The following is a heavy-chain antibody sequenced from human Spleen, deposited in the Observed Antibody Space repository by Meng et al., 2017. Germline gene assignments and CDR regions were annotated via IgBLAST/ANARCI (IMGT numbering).Heavy chain of an antibody. V-gene: IGHV4-4*02. Sequence: QVQLQKSGPGQGKPSGTLSLTCTVSGVSITNNNWWNWVRQPPGKGLEWIGEVYHDGSTDYNPSLKSRVTISVDRSNNQFSLRLTSVTAADTAIYYCARGYRSKWWYFDYWGHGTLVTVSS. J-gene: IGHJ4*01. CDR3: ARGYRSKWWYFDY. CDR2: VYHDGST. D-gene: IGHD2-15*01. CDR1: GVSITNNNW.